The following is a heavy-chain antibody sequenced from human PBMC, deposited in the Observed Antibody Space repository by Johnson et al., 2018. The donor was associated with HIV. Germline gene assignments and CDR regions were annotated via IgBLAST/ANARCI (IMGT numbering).Heavy chain of an antibody. CDR1: EFTFSSYW. J-gene: IGHJ3*02. CDR3: AKAGVGYCTNGICFIADAFDI. D-gene: IGHD2-8*01. CDR2: IKQDGSEK. Sequence: VQLVESGGGLVQPGGSLRLSCAAFEFTFSSYWMSWVRQAPGKGLEWVANIKQDGSEKYYADSVKGRFTISRDNSKNSLYLQMNSLRAEDTALYYCAKAGVGYCTNGICFIADAFDIWGQGTMVTVSS. V-gene: IGHV3-7*05.